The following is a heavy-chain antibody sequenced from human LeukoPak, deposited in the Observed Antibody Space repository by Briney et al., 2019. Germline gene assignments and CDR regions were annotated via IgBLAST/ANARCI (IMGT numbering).Heavy chain of an antibody. V-gene: IGHV3-30*18. J-gene: IGHJ3*02. CDR2: ISYDGSNK. D-gene: IGHD3-16*01. CDR3: AKSMGDGRAFDI. Sequence: GGSLRLSCAASGFTFRRYGIHWVRQAPGKGLEWGAVISYDGSNKYYADSVKGRFTISRDNSKNTLYLQMNSLRAEDTAVYYCAKSMGDGRAFDIWGQGTMVTVSS. CDR1: GFTFRRYG.